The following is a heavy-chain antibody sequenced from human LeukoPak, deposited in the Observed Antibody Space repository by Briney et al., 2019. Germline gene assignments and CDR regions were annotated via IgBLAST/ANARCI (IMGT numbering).Heavy chain of an antibody. D-gene: IGHD6-19*01. J-gene: IGHJ4*02. CDR1: GGSISSTSYY. Sequence: SETLSLTCTVSGGSISSTSYYWGSIRQPPGKGLEWIVNIYYSGSTYYSPSLNSRLTMSVDTSRNHFSLKLSSVSAADTAVYYCARHSYSSGWHALFDYWGQGTVVGVSS. CDR3: ARHSYSSGWHALFDY. CDR2: IYYSGST. V-gene: IGHV4-39*01.